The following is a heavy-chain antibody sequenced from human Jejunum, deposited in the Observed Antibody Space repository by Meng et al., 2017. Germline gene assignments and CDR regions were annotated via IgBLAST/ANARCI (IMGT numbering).Heavy chain of an antibody. CDR3: ARATAGNSEYFQN. CDR1: GGYMNSAGHY. D-gene: IGHD4-23*01. Sequence: QGQLPESRPGLVKPAQTLSLTCTVAGGYMNSAGHYWSWIRQDPGKGLEWIGYIHYSGGTYYNPSLKSRVTISVDTSKNQFSLKLNSVSAADTAVYYCARATAGNSEYFQNWGQGTLVTVSS. V-gene: IGHV4-31*03. J-gene: IGHJ1*01. CDR2: IHYSGGT.